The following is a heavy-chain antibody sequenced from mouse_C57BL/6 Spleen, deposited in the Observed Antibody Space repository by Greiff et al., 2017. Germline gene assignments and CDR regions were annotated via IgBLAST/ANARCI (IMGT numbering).Heavy chain of an antibody. CDR1: GYAFSSSW. Sequence: QVQLQQSGPELVKPGASVKISCKASGYAFSSSWMNWVKQRPGKGLEWIGRIYPGDGDTNYNGKFKGKATLTADKSSSTAYMQLSSLTSEDSAVYFCACYYYGSSLDYWGQGTTLTVSS. CDR2: IYPGDGDT. V-gene: IGHV1-82*01. CDR3: ACYYYGSSLDY. J-gene: IGHJ2*01. D-gene: IGHD1-1*01.